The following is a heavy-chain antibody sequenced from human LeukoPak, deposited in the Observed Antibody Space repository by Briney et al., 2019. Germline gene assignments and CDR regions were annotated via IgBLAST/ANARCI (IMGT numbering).Heavy chain of an antibody. CDR1: GGSISSYY. CDR3: ARAVWGSPYFDY. D-gene: IGHD3-16*01. V-gene: IGHV4-59*01. CDR2: IYYSGYT. J-gene: IGHJ4*02. Sequence: SETLSLTCTVSGGSISSYYWSWIRQPPGKGLEWIGDIYYSGYTNYNPSLKSRVTISVDTSKNQFSLKLSSVTAADTAVYYCARAVWGSPYFDYWGQGTLVTVSS.